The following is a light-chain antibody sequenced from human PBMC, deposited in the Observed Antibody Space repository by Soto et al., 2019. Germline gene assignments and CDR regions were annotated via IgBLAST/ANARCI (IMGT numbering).Light chain of an antibody. CDR3: QQANSFPLT. CDR1: QSISSY. V-gene: IGKV1-39*01. J-gene: IGKJ4*01. Sequence: DIQLTQSPSSLSASVGDIVTITFRASQSISSYLNWYQQKPGKAPNLLIYAASSLHSGVPSRFSGSGSGTDFTLTISSLQPEDFATYYCQQANSFPLTFGGGTKVDIK. CDR2: AAS.